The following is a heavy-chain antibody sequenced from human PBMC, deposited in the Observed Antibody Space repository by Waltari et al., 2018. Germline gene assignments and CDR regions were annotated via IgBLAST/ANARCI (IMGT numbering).Heavy chain of an antibody. J-gene: IGHJ4*02. D-gene: IGHD4-4*01. CDR1: GFTFSSYR. V-gene: IGHV3-48*04. CDR2: ISSSSSTI. Sequence: EVQLVESGGGLVQPGGSLRLSCAASGFTFSSYRMTWVRQAPGKGLEWVSYISSSSSTIYYADSVKGRFTISRDNAKNSLYLQMNSLRAEDTAVYYCARVRPMGNYYFDYWGQGTLVTVSS. CDR3: ARVRPMGNYYFDY.